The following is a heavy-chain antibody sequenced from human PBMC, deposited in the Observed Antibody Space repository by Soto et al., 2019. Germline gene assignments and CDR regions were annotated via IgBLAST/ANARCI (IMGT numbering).Heavy chain of an antibody. CDR1: GFTFSSYA. CDR2: ISGSGGST. J-gene: IGHJ3*02. V-gene: IGHV3-23*01. Sequence: GGSLRLSCAASGFTFSSYAMSWVRQAPGKGLEWVSAISGSGGSTYYADSVKGRFTISRDNSKNTLYLQMNSLRAEDTAVYYCAKDSDRDSSGFIGVAAFDIWGQGTMVTVSS. D-gene: IGHD3-22*01. CDR3: AKDSDRDSSGFIGVAAFDI.